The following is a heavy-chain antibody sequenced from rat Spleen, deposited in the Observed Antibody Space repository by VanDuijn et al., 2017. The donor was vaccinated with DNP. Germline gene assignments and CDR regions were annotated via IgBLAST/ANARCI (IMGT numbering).Heavy chain of an antibody. CDR2: IKTGGGST. CDR1: GFTFSNYW. J-gene: IGHJ3*01. CDR3: ASSYFYDGTYYPFTY. Sequence: EVQLVESGGDLVQPGGSLKLSCVASGFTFSNYWMYWIRQAPGKGLEWVASIKTGGGSTYYPDSLKGRFTVSRDNTKSTLYLQMDSLKSEDTATYYCASSYFYDGTYYPFTYWGQGTLVTVSS. V-gene: IGHV5-31*01. D-gene: IGHD1-12*02.